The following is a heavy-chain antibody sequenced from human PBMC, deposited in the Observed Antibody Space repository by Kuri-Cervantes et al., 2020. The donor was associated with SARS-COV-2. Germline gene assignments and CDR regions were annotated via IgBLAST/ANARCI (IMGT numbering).Heavy chain of an antibody. V-gene: IGHV3-23*01. CDR3: AKDREYSSSIGQVDY. Sequence: GGSLRLSCAASGFTFSSYAMSWVRQAPGKGLEWVSAISGNGGSTYYADPVKGRFTISRDNSKNTLYLQMNSLRAEDTAVYYCAKDREYSSSIGQVDYWGQGTLVTVSS. D-gene: IGHD6-6*01. CDR1: GFTFSSYA. CDR2: ISGNGGST. J-gene: IGHJ4*02.